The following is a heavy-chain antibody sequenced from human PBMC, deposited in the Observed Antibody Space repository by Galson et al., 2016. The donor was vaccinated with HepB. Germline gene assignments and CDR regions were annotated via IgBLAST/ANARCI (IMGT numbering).Heavy chain of an antibody. J-gene: IGHJ4*02. D-gene: IGHD4-17*01. CDR2: ISSNGGST. Sequence: SLRLSCAASGFSFSSYAMHWVRQAPGRGLEYVSAISSNGGSTYYADSVKGRFTISRDNSKNTLYLQMSSLRTEDTAVYYCVKDSYFGDYAPLLGYWGQGTLVTVSS. CDR3: VKDSYFGDYAPLLGY. CDR1: GFSFSSYA. V-gene: IGHV3-64D*09.